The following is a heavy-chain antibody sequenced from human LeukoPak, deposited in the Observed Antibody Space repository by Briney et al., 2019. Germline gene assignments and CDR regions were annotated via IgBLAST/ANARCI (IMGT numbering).Heavy chain of an antibody. J-gene: IGHJ4*02. CDR1: GGSISSYY. D-gene: IGHD3-22*01. CDR3: ARTPSRAYYYDSSGYFDY. V-gene: IGHV4-4*09. CDR2: IYTSGST. Sequence: SETLSLTCTVSGGSISSYYWSWIRQPPGKGLEWIGYIYTSGSTNYNPSLKSRVTISVDTSKNQFSLKLSSVTAADTAVYYCARTPSRAYYYDSSGYFDYWGQETLVTVSS.